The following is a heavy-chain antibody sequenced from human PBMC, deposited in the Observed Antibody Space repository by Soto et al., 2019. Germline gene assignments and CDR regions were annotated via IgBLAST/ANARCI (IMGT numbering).Heavy chain of an antibody. CDR2: IWYDGSNK. CDR1: GFTFSSYG. CDR3: ERQQLGWCNFDY. V-gene: IGHV3-33*01. Sequence: QVQLVESGGGVVQPGRSLRLSCAASGFTFSSYGMHWVRQAPGKGLEWVAVIWYDGSNKYYADSVKGRFTISRDNSKNTLYRQMNSLRAEYTAVYYCERQQLGWCNFDYWGQGTLVTVSS. J-gene: IGHJ4*02. D-gene: IGHD6-13*01.